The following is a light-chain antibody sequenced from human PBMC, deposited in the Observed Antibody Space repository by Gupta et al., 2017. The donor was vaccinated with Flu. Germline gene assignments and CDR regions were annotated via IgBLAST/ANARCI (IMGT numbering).Light chain of an antibody. V-gene: IGLV2-8*01. CDR3: CSYGGSKF. CDR1: SSDVGGYNY. J-gene: IGLJ2*01. Sequence: QYALTQPPSASGSPGQSVTISCTGTSSDVGGYNYVSWYQQHPGKAPKLIIYEVNKRPSGVPDRFSGAKSGNTASLTVSGLLAEDEADYYCCSYGGSKFFGGGTKLTVL. CDR2: EVN.